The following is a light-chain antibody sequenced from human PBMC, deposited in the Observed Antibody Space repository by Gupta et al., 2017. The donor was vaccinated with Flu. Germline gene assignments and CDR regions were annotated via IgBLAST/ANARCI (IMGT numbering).Light chain of an antibody. Sequence: DIQLTPSPSTLPASVGDRVTITCRASQSLSSWLAWYQQKPGKAPNLLIYKASNLESGVPSRFSGSGSGTEFTLTISSLQPDDFATYYCQQYDSYSLTFGGGTKVEIK. CDR3: QQYDSYSLT. CDR2: KAS. CDR1: QSLSSW. V-gene: IGKV1-5*03. J-gene: IGKJ4*01.